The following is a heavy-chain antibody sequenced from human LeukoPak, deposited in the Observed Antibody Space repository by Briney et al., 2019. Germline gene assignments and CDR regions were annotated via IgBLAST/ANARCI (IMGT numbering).Heavy chain of an antibody. Sequence: GGSLRLSCAASGFTVSSNYMSWVRQAPGKGLEWVSVIYSGGSTYYADSVKGRFTISRGNSKNTLYLQMNSLRAEDTAVYYCARIERFVYYYYMDVWGKGTTVTVSS. CDR3: ARIERFVYYYYMDV. CDR2: IYSGGST. V-gene: IGHV3-66*02. J-gene: IGHJ6*03. CDR1: GFTVSSNY. D-gene: IGHD5-24*01.